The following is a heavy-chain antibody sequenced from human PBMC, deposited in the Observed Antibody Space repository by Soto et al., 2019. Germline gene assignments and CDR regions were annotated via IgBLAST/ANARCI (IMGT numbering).Heavy chain of an antibody. J-gene: IGHJ4*02. D-gene: IGHD2-15*01. CDR3: ARGYCSGGSCYRY. CDR1: GGSISSSSYY. Sequence: SETLSLTCTVSGGSISSSSYYWGWIRQPPGRGLEWIGSIYYSGSTYYNPSLKSRVTISVDTSKNQFSLKLSSVTAADTAVYYCARGYCSGGSCYRYWGQGSQVTVSS. CDR2: IYYSGST. V-gene: IGHV4-39*01.